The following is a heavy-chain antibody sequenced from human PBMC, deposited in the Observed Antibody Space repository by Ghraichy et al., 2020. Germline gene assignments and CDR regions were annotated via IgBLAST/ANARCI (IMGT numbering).Heavy chain of an antibody. CDR1: GYSFTSYW. V-gene: IGHV5-51*01. J-gene: IGHJ4*02. CDR3: ARLLEYSSSWYQMGDY. CDR2: IYPGDSDT. Sequence: GESLNISCKGSGYSFTSYWIGWVRQMPGKGLEWMGIIYPGDSDTRYSPSFQGQVTISADKSISTAYLQWSSLKASDTAMYYCARLLEYSSSWYQMGDYWGQGTLVTVSS. D-gene: IGHD6-13*01.